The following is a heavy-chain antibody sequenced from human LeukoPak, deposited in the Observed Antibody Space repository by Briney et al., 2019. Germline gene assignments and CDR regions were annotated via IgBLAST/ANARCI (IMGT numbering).Heavy chain of an antibody. V-gene: IGHV1-8*01. Sequence: EASVTVSCKASGYTFTSHDINWVRQASGQWPEWMGWINPRTGDRGYAQKFQGRVTITRSTSMNTAYMELSSLRSEDTAVYYCTRHTSPTFDYWGQGTLVTVSS. CDR2: INPRTGDR. J-gene: IGHJ4*02. CDR3: TRHTSPTFDY. D-gene: IGHD2-2*01. CDR1: GYTFTSHD.